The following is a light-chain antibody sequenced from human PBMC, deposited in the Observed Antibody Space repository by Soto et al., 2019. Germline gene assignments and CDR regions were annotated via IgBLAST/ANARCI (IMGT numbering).Light chain of an antibody. CDR1: SSNIGGNS. CDR2: DDD. J-gene: IGLJ1*01. V-gene: IGLV1-51*01. CDR3: GSWDSSLSAYV. Sequence: QSVLTQPPSVCSAPGQKVNIPCSGSSSNIGGNSVSWYQQLPGTAPKLLIYDDDKRPSGIPDRFSGSKSGTSATLGITGFQTGDEADDYCGSWDSSLSAYVFATGPKVTVL.